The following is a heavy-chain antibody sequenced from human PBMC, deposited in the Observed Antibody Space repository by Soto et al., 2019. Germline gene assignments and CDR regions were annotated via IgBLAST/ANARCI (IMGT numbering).Heavy chain of an antibody. Sequence: SETLSLTCTVSGGSISSGGYYWSWIRQHPGKGLEWIGYIYYSGSTYYNPSLKSRVTISVDTSKNQFSLKLSSVTAADTAVYYCARDVCGTSYAGVAGGMDVWGQGTTVTVSS. V-gene: IGHV4-31*03. CDR3: ARDVCGTSYAGVAGGMDV. CDR1: GGSISSGGYY. CDR2: IYYSGST. D-gene: IGHD2-2*01. J-gene: IGHJ6*02.